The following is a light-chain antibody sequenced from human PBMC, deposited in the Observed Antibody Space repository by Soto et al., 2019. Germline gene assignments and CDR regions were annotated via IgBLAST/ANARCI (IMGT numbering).Light chain of an antibody. J-gene: IGKJ4*01. CDR3: QQYNHWPPIT. V-gene: IGKV3-15*01. CDR1: QSVGRN. Sequence: EIVMTQSPATLSVSPGERATLSCRASQSVGRNLAWYQQKPGQAPKLLIYGASNRATGIPARFSGSGSGTEFTLTISSPQSDDFAIYSCQQYNHWPPITFGGGTKVEIK. CDR2: GAS.